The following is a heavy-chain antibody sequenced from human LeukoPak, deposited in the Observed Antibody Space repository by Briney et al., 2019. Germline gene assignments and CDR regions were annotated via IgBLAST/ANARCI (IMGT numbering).Heavy chain of an antibody. CDR2: INHSGST. V-gene: IGHV4-34*01. Sequence: KPSETLSLTCAVYGGSFSGYYWSWIRQPPGKGLEWIGEINHSGSTNHNPSLKSRVTISVDTSKNQFSLKLSSVTAADTAVYYCARKQQLVRVGRAFDIWGQGTMVTVSS. J-gene: IGHJ3*02. CDR1: GGSFSGYY. D-gene: IGHD6-13*01. CDR3: ARKQQLVRVGRAFDI.